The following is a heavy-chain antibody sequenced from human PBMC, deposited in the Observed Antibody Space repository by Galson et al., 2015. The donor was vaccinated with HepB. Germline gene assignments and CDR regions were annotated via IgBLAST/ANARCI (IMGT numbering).Heavy chain of an antibody. CDR1: GFTFSSSG. J-gene: IGHJ5*02. Sequence: SLRLSCAASGFTFSSSGMHWVRQAPGKGLEWVAVRTYNGRVENYSDSVKGRFTISRDNSKNTLYLQMNSLRAEDTSMYYCAKAGGRYQLLYWFDPWGQGTLVTVS. CDR3: AKAGGRYQLLYWFDP. V-gene: IGHV3-30*18. CDR2: RTYNGRVE. D-gene: IGHD2-2*01.